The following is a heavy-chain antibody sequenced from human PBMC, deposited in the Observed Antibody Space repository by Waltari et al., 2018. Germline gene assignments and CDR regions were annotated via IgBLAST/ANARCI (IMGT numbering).Heavy chain of an antibody. J-gene: IGHJ4*02. V-gene: IGHV4-59*01. CDR3: ARIGYSSSSLDY. CDR1: GGSISSYY. Sequence: QVQLQESGPGLVKPSETLSLTCTVSGGSISSYYWSWIRQPPGKGLEWIGYIYYSGSTNYNPSLKSRVTISVDTSKNQFSLKLSSVTAADTAVYYCARIGYSSSSLDYWGQGTLVTVSS. D-gene: IGHD6-6*01. CDR2: IYYSGST.